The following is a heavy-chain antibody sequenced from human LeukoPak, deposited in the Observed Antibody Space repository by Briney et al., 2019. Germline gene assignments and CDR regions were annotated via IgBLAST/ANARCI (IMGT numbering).Heavy chain of an antibody. J-gene: IGHJ5*02. D-gene: IGHD2-8*02. CDR2: TYHTGNP. V-gene: IGHV4/OR15-8*02. Sequence: SETLSLTCAVSGGSITSSNWWTWVRQLPGRGLEWIGETYHTGNPNYNPSLKSRVTISVDKFKNQFSLNLTSVTAADTAVYYCAKGVLVVPLNWIDPWGQGILVTVSS. CDR3: AKGVLVVPLNWIDP. CDR1: GGSITSSNW.